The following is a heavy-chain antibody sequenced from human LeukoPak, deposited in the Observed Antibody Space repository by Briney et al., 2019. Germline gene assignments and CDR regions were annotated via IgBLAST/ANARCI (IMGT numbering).Heavy chain of an antibody. Sequence: PSETLSLTCTVSGGSISSTNYYWGWIRQPPGKGLEWIGSIYYSGSTYYNPSLKSRVTISVDTSKNQFSLKLRSVTAADTAVYYCARHVRLEPYCSSTSCYRRYFDYWGQGTLVTVSS. D-gene: IGHD2-2*01. J-gene: IGHJ4*02. CDR2: IYYSGST. V-gene: IGHV4-39*01. CDR1: GGSISSTNYY. CDR3: ARHVRLEPYCSSTSCYRRYFDY.